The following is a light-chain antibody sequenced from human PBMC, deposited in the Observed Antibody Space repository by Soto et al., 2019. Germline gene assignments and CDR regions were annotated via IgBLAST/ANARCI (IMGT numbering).Light chain of an antibody. CDR1: SSDVGSYNL. V-gene: IGLV2-23*02. CDR3: CSYAGRSTWL. J-gene: IGLJ3*02. Sequence: QSVLAQPASVSGSPGQSITISCTGTSSDVGSYNLVSWYQQHPGKAPKLMIYDVSKWPSGVSNRFSGSKSGNTASLTISGLQAEDEADYYCCSYAGRSTWLCGGGTKVPS. CDR2: DVS.